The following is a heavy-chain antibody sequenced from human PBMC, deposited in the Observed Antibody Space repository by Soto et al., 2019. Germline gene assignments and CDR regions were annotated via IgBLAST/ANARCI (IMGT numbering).Heavy chain of an antibody. CDR3: ARELATYYGGNSRSLDY. J-gene: IGHJ4*02. D-gene: IGHD4-17*01. CDR2: IIPKFGTT. Sequence: SVKVYCKASGGSFSTYGINWVRLAPGQGLEWMGGIIPKFGTTNYAKKFQGRVTITADESTNTAYMELNYLRSEDTAVYFCARELATYYGGNSRSLDYWGQGNLVTVSS. CDR1: GGSFSTYG. V-gene: IGHV1-69*13.